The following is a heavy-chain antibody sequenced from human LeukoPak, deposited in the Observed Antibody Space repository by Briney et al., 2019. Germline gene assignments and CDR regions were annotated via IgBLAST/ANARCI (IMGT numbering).Heavy chain of an antibody. J-gene: IGHJ6*02. CDR3: ARGGTYYDFWSGYSYYYGMDV. Sequence: PGGSLRLSCAASGFTFSSYGMHWVRQAPGKGLEWVAVIWYDGSNKYYADSVKGRFTISRDNSKNTLYLQTTSLRAEDTAVYYCARGGTYYDFWSGYSYYYGMDVWGQGTTVTVSS. CDR1: GFTFSSYG. CDR2: IWYDGSNK. V-gene: IGHV3-33*01. D-gene: IGHD3-3*01.